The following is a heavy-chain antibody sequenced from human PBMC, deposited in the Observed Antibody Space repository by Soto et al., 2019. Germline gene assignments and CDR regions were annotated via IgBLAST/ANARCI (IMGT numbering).Heavy chain of an antibody. Sequence: QLQLQESGPGLVKTSETLSLTCTVSGGSISSSSFYWGWIRQTPGKAPEWIGNIYYSGTTYYNPSFKSRVTIFVDTSKNQLSLKVYSVTAADTAVYYCARVTGSSSWYFDLWGRGTLVTVSS. J-gene: IGHJ2*01. D-gene: IGHD6-13*01. CDR1: GGSISSSSFY. CDR3: ARVTGSSSWYFDL. V-gene: IGHV4-39*01. CDR2: IYYSGTT.